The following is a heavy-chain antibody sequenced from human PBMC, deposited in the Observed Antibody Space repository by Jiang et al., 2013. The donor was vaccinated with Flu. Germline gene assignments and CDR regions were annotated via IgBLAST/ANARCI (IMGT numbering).Heavy chain of an antibody. Sequence: VQLVESGGGLVQPGGSLRLSCAATGFTFSSYAMSWVRQAPGKGLEWVSLISTSGGRTYYAGSVKGRFIISRDNSKNTLYLQMNTLRAEDTAVYYCAKDREESAVAGPFDFWGQGTLVTVSS. V-gene: IGHV3-23*04. CDR2: ISTSGGRT. CDR3: AKDREESAVAGPFDF. D-gene: IGHD6-19*01. CDR1: GFTFSSYA. J-gene: IGHJ4*02.